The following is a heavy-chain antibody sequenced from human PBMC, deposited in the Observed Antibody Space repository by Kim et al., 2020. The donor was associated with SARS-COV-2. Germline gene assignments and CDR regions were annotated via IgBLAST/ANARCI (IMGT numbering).Heavy chain of an antibody. CDR3: AKVTCRSTRCYANWFFDP. D-gene: IGHD2-2*01. CDR1: GYTFTNYG. CDR2: ISNYKGNT. V-gene: IGHV1-18*01. Sequence: ASVKVSCKASGYTFTNYGITWVRQAPGQGLEWMGWISNYKGNTDYAQKFQDRITMTTDTSTTTAYMELRSLRSDDTAVYYCAKVTCRSTRCYANWFFDPWGQGTLVTVSS. J-gene: IGHJ5*02.